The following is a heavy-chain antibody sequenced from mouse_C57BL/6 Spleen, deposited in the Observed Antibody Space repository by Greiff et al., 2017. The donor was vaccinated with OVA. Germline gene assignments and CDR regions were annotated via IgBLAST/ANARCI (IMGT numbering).Heavy chain of an antibody. CDR1: GYTFTSYG. CDR3: AREGTTGDAY. CDR2: IYPRSGNT. V-gene: IGHV1-81*01. D-gene: IGHD1-1*01. J-gene: IGHJ3*01. Sequence: QVQLQQSGAELARPGASVKLSCKASGYTFTSYGISWVKQRTGQGLEWIGEIYPRSGNTYYNEKFKGKATLTADKSSSTAYMELRSLTSEDSAVYFCAREGTTGDAYWGQGTLVTVSA.